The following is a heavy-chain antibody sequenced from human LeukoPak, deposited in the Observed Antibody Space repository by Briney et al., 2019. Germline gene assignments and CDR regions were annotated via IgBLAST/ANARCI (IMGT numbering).Heavy chain of an antibody. CDR2: IYHSGST. V-gene: IGHV4-30-2*01. CDR1: GGSISSGGYS. Sequence: PSETLSLTCAVSGGSISSGGYSWSWIRQPPGKGLEWIGYIYHSGSTCYNPSLKSRVTISVDRSKNQFSLKLSSVTAADTAVYYCARGPSPATVPDYFDYWGQGTLVTVSS. J-gene: IGHJ4*02. D-gene: IGHD4-17*01. CDR3: ARGPSPATVPDYFDY.